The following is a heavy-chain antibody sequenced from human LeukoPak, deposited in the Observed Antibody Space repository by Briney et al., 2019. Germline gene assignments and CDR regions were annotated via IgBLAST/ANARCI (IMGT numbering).Heavy chain of an antibody. CDR1: GGSISNSGYS. J-gene: IGHJ4*02. CDR2: IYYIGNT. CDR3: ARGVGGSLFDY. Sequence: SETLSLTCGVSGGSISNSGYSWNWIRQPPGKGLEWIGNIYYIGNTFYNPSLKSRVTISVDTSKNQFSLKLSSVTAADTAVYYCARGVGGSLFDYWGQGTLVTVSS. D-gene: IGHD3-16*01. V-gene: IGHV4-61*08.